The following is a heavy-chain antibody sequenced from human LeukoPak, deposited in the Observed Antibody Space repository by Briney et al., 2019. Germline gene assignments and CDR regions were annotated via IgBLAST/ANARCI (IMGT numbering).Heavy chain of an antibody. V-gene: IGHV3-74*01. CDR3: ARESGYYGSGFDP. J-gene: IGHJ5*02. CDR2: IKSDGSST. CDR1: GFTFSSYW. Sequence: GSLRLSCAASGFTFSSYWMHWVRQAPGKGLVWVSRIKSDGSSTNYADSVKGRFNISRDNAKNTLYLQMNSLRAEDTAVYYCARESGYYGSGFDPWGQGTLVTVSS. D-gene: IGHD3-10*01.